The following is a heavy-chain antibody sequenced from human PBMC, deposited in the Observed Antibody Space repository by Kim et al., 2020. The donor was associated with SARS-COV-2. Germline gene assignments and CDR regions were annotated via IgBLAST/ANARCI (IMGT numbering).Heavy chain of an antibody. CDR1: GGSFSGYY. V-gene: IGHV4-34*01. CDR3: ARGPWSILGGCFDP. CDR2: INHSGST. Sequence: SENLSLTCAVYGGSFSGYYWSWIRQPPGKGLEWIGEINHSGSTNYNPSLKSRVTISVDTSKNQFSLKLSSVTAADTAVYYCARGPWSILGGCFDPWGQGTLVTVSS. J-gene: IGHJ5*02. D-gene: IGHD1-26*01.